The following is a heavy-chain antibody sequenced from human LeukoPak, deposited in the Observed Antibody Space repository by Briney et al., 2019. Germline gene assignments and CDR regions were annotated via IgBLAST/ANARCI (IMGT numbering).Heavy chain of an antibody. CDR3: ARAVSSGYDFAYYYYYGMDV. V-gene: IGHV3-48*03. CDR2: ISSSGSTI. CDR1: GFTFSSYE. J-gene: IGHJ6*04. D-gene: IGHD5-12*01. Sequence: GGSLRLSCAASGFTFSSYEMNWVRQAPGKGLEWVSYISSSGSTIYYADSVKGRFTISRDNAKNSLYLQVNSLRDEDTAVYYCARAVSSGYDFAYYYYYGMDVWGKGTTVTVSS.